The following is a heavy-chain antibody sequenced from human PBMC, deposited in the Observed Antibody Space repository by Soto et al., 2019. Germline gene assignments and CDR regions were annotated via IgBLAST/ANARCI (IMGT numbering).Heavy chain of an antibody. CDR1: GFTFSNYA. D-gene: IGHD3-22*01. CDR3: ARHSGGYYYAFDY. V-gene: IGHV3-23*01. Sequence: GGSLRLSCAASGFTFSNYAMSWVRQAPGKGLEWVSTFSGRDNSTYYADSVKGRLTISRDNSKNTLYLQMSSLRAEDTAVYFCARHSGGYYYAFDYWGQGTLVTVSS. J-gene: IGHJ4*02. CDR2: FSGRDNST.